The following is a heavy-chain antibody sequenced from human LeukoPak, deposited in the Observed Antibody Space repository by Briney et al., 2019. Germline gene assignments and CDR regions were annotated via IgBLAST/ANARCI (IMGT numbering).Heavy chain of an antibody. J-gene: IGHJ4*02. CDR1: GLTFSGYA. CDR2: ISGSGGST. D-gene: IGHD6-6*01. CDR3: AKKEQLVRSLVDY. Sequence: GGSLRLSCAASGLTFSGYAMSWVRQAPGQGLEWVSAISGSGGSTYYADSVKGRFTISRDNSKNTLYLQMNSLRAEDTAVYYCAKKEQLVRSLVDYWGQGTLATVSS. V-gene: IGHV3-23*01.